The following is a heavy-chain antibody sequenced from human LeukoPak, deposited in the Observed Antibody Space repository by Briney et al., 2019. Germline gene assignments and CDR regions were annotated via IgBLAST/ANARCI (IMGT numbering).Heavy chain of an antibody. CDR2: ISSSGSGGNT. D-gene: IGHD1-26*01. Sequence: GGSLRLSCTASGFICSDYAMSWARQAPGKGLEWVAGISSSGSGGNTYYADSVKGRFTISRDNSKNTLYLQMNSLRAEDTAVYYCAKGGKWDVTPFDYWGQGTLVTVSS. CDR3: AKGGKWDVTPFDY. J-gene: IGHJ4*02. V-gene: IGHV3-23*01. CDR1: GFICSDYA.